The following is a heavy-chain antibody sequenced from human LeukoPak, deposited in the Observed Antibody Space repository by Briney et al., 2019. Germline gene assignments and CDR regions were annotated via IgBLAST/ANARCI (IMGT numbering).Heavy chain of an antibody. CDR3: ARGEGARDGYNYEGPFYFDY. D-gene: IGHD5-24*01. V-gene: IGHV4-39*01. Sequence: PSETLSLTCTVSGGSIISSDYHWGWVRQPPGKGLEWIGTISYSGNTDYNPFLRSRVTISVDTSNNQFSLRLGSVTAADTAVYHCARGEGARDGYNYEGPFYFDYWGQGTLVTVSS. J-gene: IGHJ4*02. CDR1: GGSIISSDYH. CDR2: ISYSGNT.